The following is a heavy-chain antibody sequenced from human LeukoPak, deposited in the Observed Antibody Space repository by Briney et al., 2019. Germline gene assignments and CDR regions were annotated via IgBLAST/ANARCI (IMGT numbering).Heavy chain of an antibody. D-gene: IGHD1-7*01. CDR1: GGTFSSYA. CDR2: IIPIFGTA. CDR3: ARDNWNYGSSMDV. J-gene: IGHJ6*02. V-gene: IGHV1-69*13. Sequence: SVKVSCKASGGTFSSYAISWVRQAPGQGLEWMGGIIPIFGTANYAQKFQGRVTITADESTSTAYMELSSLRSEDTAVYYCARDNWNYGSSMDVWGQGTTVTVSS.